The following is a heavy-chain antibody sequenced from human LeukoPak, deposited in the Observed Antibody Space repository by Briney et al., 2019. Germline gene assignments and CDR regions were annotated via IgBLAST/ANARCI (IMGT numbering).Heavy chain of an antibody. Sequence: SESLSLTCTVSGGSISSYYWSWIRQPPGKGLEWIGYIYYSGSTNYNPSLKSRVTISVDTSKNQFSLKLSSVTAADTAVYYCARAGDGWFDYWGQGTLVTVSS. CDR2: IYYSGST. CDR3: ARAGDGWFDY. D-gene: IGHD5-24*01. J-gene: IGHJ4*02. CDR1: GGSISSYY. V-gene: IGHV4-59*01.